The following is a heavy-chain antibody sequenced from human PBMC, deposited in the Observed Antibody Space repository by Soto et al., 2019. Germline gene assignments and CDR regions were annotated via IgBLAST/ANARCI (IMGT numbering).Heavy chain of an antibody. Sequence: EVQLVQSGAEVKKPGESLKISCKGSGYSFTSYWIGWVRQMPGKGLEWMGIIYPGDSDTRYSPSFQGQVTISADKSISHAYLPWSSLEASDTAMYYCARVPPAGGPATPFDYWGQGTLVTVSS. CDR3: ARVPPAGGPATPFDY. D-gene: IGHD3-16*01. CDR2: IYPGDSDT. V-gene: IGHV5-51*03. J-gene: IGHJ4*02. CDR1: GYSFTSYW.